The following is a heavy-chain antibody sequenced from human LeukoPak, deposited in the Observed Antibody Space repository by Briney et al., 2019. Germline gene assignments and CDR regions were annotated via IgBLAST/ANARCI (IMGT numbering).Heavy chain of an antibody. D-gene: IGHD4-17*01. J-gene: IGHJ4*02. V-gene: IGHV4-34*01. Sequence: SETLSLTCAVYGGSFSGYYWSWSRQPQGKGLEWIGEINHSGSTNYNPSLKRRVTISVDTSKNQFSLKLSSVTAADTAVYYCARGTMTTVTYYFDYWGQGTLVTVSS. CDR3: ARGTMTTVTYYFDY. CDR1: GGSFSGYY. CDR2: INHSGST.